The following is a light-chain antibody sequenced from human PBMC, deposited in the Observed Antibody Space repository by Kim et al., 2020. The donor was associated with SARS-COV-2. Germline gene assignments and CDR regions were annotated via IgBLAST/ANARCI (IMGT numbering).Light chain of an antibody. V-gene: IGKV3-20*01. J-gene: IGKJ5*01. CDR1: QSVSSNS. Sequence: EIVLTQSTGTLSLSPGERATLSCRASQSVSSNSLAWYQQKGGQAPRLLIYGASNSATGIPDRFSGRGSATDFTLTISRLEPEDFALYYCQYYGSSLITFGQGTRLEIK. CDR2: GAS. CDR3: QYYGSSLIT.